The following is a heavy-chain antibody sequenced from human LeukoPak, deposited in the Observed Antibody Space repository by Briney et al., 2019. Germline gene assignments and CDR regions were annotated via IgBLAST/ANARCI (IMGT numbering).Heavy chain of an antibody. CDR3: AGEYYYDSSGYFSGWYFDV. Sequence: NPSETLSLTCTVSGGSISSYYWSWIRQPAGKGLEWIGRIYTSGSTNYNASLKSRVTMSVDTFRYQFALKLSSVTAADTAVYYCAGEYYYDSSGYFSGWYFDVWGGGTLVTVSS. J-gene: IGHJ2*01. D-gene: IGHD3-22*01. CDR1: GGSISSYY. CDR2: IYTSGST. V-gene: IGHV4-4*07.